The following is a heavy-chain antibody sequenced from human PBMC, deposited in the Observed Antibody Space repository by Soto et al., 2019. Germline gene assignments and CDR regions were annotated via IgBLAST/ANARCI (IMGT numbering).Heavy chain of an antibody. D-gene: IGHD3-16*01. CDR3: AKWGGSGRNFES. J-gene: IGHJ4*02. V-gene: IGHV3-9*01. Sequence: EVQLVESGGDLVQPGRSLRLSCAASGFTFDDYAMHWVRQVPGKGLEWVSGISWNSGSIEYADSVKGRFTISRDNAKNSLYLQMNSLRPEDTALYYCAKWGGSGRNFESWGQGTLVTVSS. CDR2: ISWNSGSI. CDR1: GFTFDDYA.